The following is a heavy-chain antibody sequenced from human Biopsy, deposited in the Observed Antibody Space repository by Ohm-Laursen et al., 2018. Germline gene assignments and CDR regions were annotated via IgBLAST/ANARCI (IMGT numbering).Heavy chain of an antibody. Sequence: GSLRLSCTASGFTFNNYGMQWVRQAPGKGLEWVSSLHDRGVTYYADSVKGRFTISGDNSKNTLYLQMNGLRAEDTAVYFCQGGHLPPGQFYGVDAWGQGTTVTVSS. V-gene: IGHV3-NL1*01. CDR2: LHDRGVT. CDR1: GFTFNNYG. J-gene: IGHJ6*02. D-gene: IGHD3-16*01. CDR3: QGGHLPPGQFYGVDA.